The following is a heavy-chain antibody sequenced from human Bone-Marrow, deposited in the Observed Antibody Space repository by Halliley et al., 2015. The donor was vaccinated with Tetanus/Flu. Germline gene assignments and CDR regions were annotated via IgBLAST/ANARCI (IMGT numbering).Heavy chain of an antibody. CDR1: GFTFSNYW. D-gene: IGHD2-21*01. Sequence: TASGFTFSNYWMSWVRQAPGKGLEWVATISPDASEEDYVGSVKGHFTISRDNTKNSLYLEMNSLRAADTAVYYCTRGLKASPFTDYWGQGTLLTFSS. CDR2: ISPDASEE. J-gene: IGHJ4*02. V-gene: IGHV3-7*01. CDR3: TRGLKASPFTDY.